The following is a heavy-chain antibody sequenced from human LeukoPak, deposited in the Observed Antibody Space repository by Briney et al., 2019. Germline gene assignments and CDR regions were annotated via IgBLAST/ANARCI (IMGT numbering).Heavy chain of an antibody. J-gene: IGHJ4*02. CDR3: AREPRGFYYFDY. V-gene: IGHV4-30-2*01. CDR2: IYHSGST. CDR1: GGSISSGGYS. Sequence: SQTLSLTCAVSGGSISSGGYSWSWIRQPPGKGLEWIGYIYHSGSTYYNPSLKSRVTISVDRSKNQFSLKLSSVTAADTAVYYCAREPRGFYYFDYWGQGTLITVSS. D-gene: IGHD3-10*01.